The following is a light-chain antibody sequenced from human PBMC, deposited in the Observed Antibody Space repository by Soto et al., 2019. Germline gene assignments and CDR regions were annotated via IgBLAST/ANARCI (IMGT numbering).Light chain of an antibody. CDR3: QQYGSSPWT. CDR1: QSVSSSY. V-gene: IGKV3-20*01. Sequence: EIVLTQSPGTPSLSSGERATLSCRASQSVSSSYLAWYQQKPGQAPRLLIYGASSRATGIPDRFSGSGSGTDFTLTISRLEPEDFAVYYCQQYGSSPWTFGQGTKVEIK. J-gene: IGKJ1*01. CDR2: GAS.